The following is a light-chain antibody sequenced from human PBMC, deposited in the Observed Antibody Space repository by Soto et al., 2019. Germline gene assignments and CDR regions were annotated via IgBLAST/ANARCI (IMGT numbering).Light chain of an antibody. J-gene: IGKJ2*01. CDR1: QGISSY. Sequence: AIRMTQSPSSLSASTGDRVTITCRASQGISSYLAWYQQKPGTAPKLLIYAASTLQSGVPSRFSGSGSGTDFTLTISRLQSEDYATYYCQQYYNYPRTFGQGTQLEIK. V-gene: IGKV1-8*01. CDR3: QQYYNYPRT. CDR2: AAS.